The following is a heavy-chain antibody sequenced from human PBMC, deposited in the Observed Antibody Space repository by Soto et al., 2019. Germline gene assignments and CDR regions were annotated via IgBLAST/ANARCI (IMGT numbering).Heavy chain of an antibody. J-gene: IGHJ3*02. Sequence: PGGSLRLSCAASGFTFSNARMSWVRQAPGKGLEWVGRIKSKTDGGTTDYAAPVKGRFTISRDDSKNTLYLQMNSLKTEDTAVYYCTSYYYDSSVGRAFDIWGQGTMVTVSS. V-gene: IGHV3-15*01. D-gene: IGHD3-22*01. CDR2: IKSKTDGGTT. CDR3: TSYYYDSSVGRAFDI. CDR1: GFTFSNAR.